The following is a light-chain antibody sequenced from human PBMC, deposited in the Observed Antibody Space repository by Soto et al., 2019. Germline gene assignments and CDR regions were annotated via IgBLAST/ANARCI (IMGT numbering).Light chain of an antibody. Sequence: ILLTQSPDTLSVSPGERVTLSCRASQSVTINLAWYQHTPGQSPRLLISGASSGATGLPSRFSGSGYGTDFTITINSMKYEDAEVYYCQQYHHWTVTFGGGTKVDIK. V-gene: IGKV3-15*01. J-gene: IGKJ4*01. CDR1: QSVTIN. CDR2: GAS. CDR3: QQYHHWTVT.